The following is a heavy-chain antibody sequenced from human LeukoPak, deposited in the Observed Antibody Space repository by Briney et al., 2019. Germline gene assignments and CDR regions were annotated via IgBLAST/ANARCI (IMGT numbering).Heavy chain of an antibody. CDR1: GGSISSGSYY. Sequence: KASETLSLTCTVSGGSISSGSYYWSWIRQPAGKGLEWIGRIYTSGSTNYNPSLKIRVTISVDTSKNQFSLKLSSVTAADTAVYYCARGYSGSYNWFDPWGQGTLVTVSS. CDR3: ARGYSGSYNWFDP. D-gene: IGHD1-26*01. CDR2: IYTSGST. J-gene: IGHJ5*02. V-gene: IGHV4-61*02.